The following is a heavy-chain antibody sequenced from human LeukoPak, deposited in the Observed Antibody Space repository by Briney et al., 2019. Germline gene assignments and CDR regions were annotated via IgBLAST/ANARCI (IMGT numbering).Heavy chain of an antibody. CDR1: GFLISRYW. D-gene: IGHD1-14*01. J-gene: IGHJ4*02. Sequence: PGGSLRLSCAASGFLISRYWMSWVRQAPGKGLEWVANIKEDGSEKYYVESMKGRFTISRDNVKNSLYLQINSLRAEDTAVYYCARDSFETDIDYWGQGTLVTVSS. CDR3: ARDSFETDIDY. CDR2: IKEDGSEK. V-gene: IGHV3-7*01.